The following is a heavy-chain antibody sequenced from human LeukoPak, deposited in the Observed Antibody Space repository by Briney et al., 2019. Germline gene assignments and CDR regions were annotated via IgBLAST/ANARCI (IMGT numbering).Heavy chain of an antibody. Sequence: GGSLRLSCAASGFTFSSYGMRWVCQAPGKGLEWVAVISYDGSNKYYADSVKGRFTISRDNSKNTLYLQMNSLRAEDTAVYYCAKSLWVPAAPSYYYYGMDVWGQGTTVTVSS. CDR2: ISYDGSNK. D-gene: IGHD2-2*01. V-gene: IGHV3-30*18. CDR1: GFTFSSYG. J-gene: IGHJ6*02. CDR3: AKSLWVPAAPSYYYYGMDV.